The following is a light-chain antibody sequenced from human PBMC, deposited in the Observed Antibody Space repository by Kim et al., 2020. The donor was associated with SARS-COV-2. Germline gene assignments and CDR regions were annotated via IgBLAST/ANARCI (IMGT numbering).Light chain of an antibody. J-gene: IGLJ2*01. V-gene: IGLV3-21*04. CDR1: NGGGRI. Sequence: APGNPATTTCGEDNGGGRIVNGYRQKASRAPVLVIHSDTERPAGIPERVSGTNSGPAAALTISRVEAGDEADDYCQVWDSTSDHVIFGGGTKVTVL. CDR3: QVWDSTSDHVI. CDR2: SDT.